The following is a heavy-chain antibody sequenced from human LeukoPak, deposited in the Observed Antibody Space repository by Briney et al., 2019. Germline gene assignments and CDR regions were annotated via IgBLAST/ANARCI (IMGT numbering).Heavy chain of an antibody. CDR1: KFTLSSYL. CDR2: INQDGSQK. V-gene: IGHV3-7*01. Sequence: WGALRLSRAASKFTLSSYLMRGGPPAPGEGVGGVGPINQDGSQKYYVDSVKGRFTISRDNAENLLFLQMNSLRAEDTALYYCATYADSSGSYYSDYWGRGTLVTVSS. D-gene: IGHD3-22*01. CDR3: ATYADSSGSYYSDY. J-gene: IGHJ4*02.